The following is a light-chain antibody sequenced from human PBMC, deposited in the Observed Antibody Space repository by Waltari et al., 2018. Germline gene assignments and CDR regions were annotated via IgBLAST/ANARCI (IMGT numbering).Light chain of an antibody. CDR1: QSVASTY. Sequence: EIVLTQSPGTLSLSPGERATLSCRASQSVASTYLAWYQQKPGQAPRLLIYGAASRATGIPDRFSGSGSETDFTLTISRMEPDDFAVYYCHQYDTSLSYTFGQGTKLESK. V-gene: IGKV3-20*01. CDR2: GAA. J-gene: IGKJ2*01. CDR3: HQYDTSLSYT.